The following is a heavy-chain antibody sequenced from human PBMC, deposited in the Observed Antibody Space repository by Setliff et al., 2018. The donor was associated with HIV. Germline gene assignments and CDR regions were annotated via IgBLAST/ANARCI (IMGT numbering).Heavy chain of an antibody. D-gene: IGHD2-2*02. Sequence: SETLSLTCTVSGGSISNSSSYWGWIRQTPGKGLEWIGSIYSSGWSYYNPSLQSRLTLSIDRSRSQFSLNLRSVTAADTAVYYCGRHSLYGPAAISALDYWGQGALVTVSS. CDR3: GRHSLYGPAAISALDY. CDR2: IYSSGWS. J-gene: IGHJ4*02. CDR1: GGSISNSSSY. V-gene: IGHV4-39*01.